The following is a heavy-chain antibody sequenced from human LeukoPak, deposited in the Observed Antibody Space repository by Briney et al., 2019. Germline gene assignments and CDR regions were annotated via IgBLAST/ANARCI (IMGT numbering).Heavy chain of an antibody. CDR3: ARAGPNDHRFDY. V-gene: IGHV3-30-3*01. Sequence: GGSLRLSCAASGFTITSYAMHWVRQAPGKGLEWVAVISYHGSSQYYADSVKGRFTISRDTLKNTLYLQMFSLRPEDTAIYYCARAGPNDHRFDYWGQGTLVAVSS. J-gene: IGHJ4*02. CDR2: ISYHGSSQ. CDR1: GFTITSYA. D-gene: IGHD1-1*01.